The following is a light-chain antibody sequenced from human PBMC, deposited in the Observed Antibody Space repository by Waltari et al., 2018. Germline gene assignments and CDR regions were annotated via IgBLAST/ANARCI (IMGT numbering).Light chain of an antibody. V-gene: IGLV1-44*01. J-gene: IGLJ1*01. CDR1: HSHIGSNT. Sequence: QSVLTQPPSASGTPGQRVTIPCSGSHSHIGSNTLNWYQQLPTTAPKLLVYGNDQRPSGVPDRFSGSTSGTSASLAISGLQSEDEADYYCAAWDDSLNGYVFGTGTKVTVL. CDR3: AAWDDSLNGYV. CDR2: GND.